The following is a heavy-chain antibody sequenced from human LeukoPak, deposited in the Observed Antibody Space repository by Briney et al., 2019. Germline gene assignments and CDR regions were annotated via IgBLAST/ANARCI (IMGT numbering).Heavy chain of an antibody. Sequence: SETLSLTCTVSGDSISSSSYYWGWIRQPPGKGLEWIGSFSYSGSTYYNPSLKSRVTISVDTSKNQFSLKLSSVTAADTAVYYCARDRTVVVVVAATQAHWFDPWGQGTLVTVSS. J-gene: IGHJ5*02. V-gene: IGHV4-39*07. D-gene: IGHD2-15*01. CDR3: ARDRTVVVVVAATQAHWFDP. CDR2: FSYSGST. CDR1: GDSISSSSYY.